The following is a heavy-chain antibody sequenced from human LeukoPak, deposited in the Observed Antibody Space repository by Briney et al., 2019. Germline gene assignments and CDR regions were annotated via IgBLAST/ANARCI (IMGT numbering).Heavy chain of an antibody. D-gene: IGHD3-3*01. CDR1: GYTFTGYY. Sequence: ASVKVSCKASGYTFTGYYMHWVRQAPGQGLEWMGWINPNSGGTSYAQKFQGRVTMTRDTSISTAYMELSRLRSDDTAVYYCARVYDFWSGYLRYFDYWGQGTLVTVSS. CDR3: ARVYDFWSGYLRYFDY. V-gene: IGHV1-2*02. J-gene: IGHJ4*02. CDR2: INPNSGGT.